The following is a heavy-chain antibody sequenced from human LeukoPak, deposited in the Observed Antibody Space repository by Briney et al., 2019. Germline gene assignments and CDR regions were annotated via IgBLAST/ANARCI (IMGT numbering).Heavy chain of an antibody. J-gene: IGHJ5*02. V-gene: IGHV3-23*01. CDR2: ISGSGGST. D-gene: IGHD3-10*01. Sequence: PGGSLRLSCAASGFTFSSYAMSWVRQAPGKGLEWVSAISGSGGSTYYADSVKGRFTISRDNSKNTLFLQMNILSAEDTAVYYCAKGQNSASGSYQNNWFDPWGQGTLVTVSS. CDR3: AKGQNSASGSYQNNWFDP. CDR1: GFTFSSYA.